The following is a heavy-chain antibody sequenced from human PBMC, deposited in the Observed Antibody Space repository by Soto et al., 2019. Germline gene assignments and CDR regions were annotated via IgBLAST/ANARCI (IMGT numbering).Heavy chain of an antibody. Sequence: GGSLRLSCAPSVFSFISAWMTWVRQAPGKGLEWVGRIKTNTEGGTLDYGAPVKGRFTISRDDSKTTLYLQMNSLKTEDTGVYYCTRELGQTGVHYYGMDVWGQGTTVTVSS. D-gene: IGHD7-27*01. CDR3: TRELGQTGVHYYGMDV. V-gene: IGHV3-15*01. CDR2: IKTNTEGGTL. J-gene: IGHJ6*02. CDR1: VFSFISAW.